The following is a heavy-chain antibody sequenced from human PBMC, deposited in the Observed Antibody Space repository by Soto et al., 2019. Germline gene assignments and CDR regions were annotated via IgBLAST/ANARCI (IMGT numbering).Heavy chain of an antibody. CDR1: GGSITSYY. CDR3: ARHSEAVSFDY. J-gene: IGHJ4*02. CDR2: IYYSGST. Sequence: SETLSLTCTVSGGSITSYYWSWIRQPPGKGLEWIGYIYYSGSTNYNPSLKSRVTISVDTSKNQFSLKLSSVTAADTAVYYCARHSEAVSFDYWGQGTLVTVSS. V-gene: IGHV4-59*01. D-gene: IGHD1-26*01.